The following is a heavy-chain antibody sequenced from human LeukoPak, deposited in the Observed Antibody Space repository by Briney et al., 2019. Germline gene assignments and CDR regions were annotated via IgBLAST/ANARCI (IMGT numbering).Heavy chain of an antibody. Sequence: GSLRLSCAASGFTFSSYWMHWVRQAPGKGLVWIGYISDSGSTNYNPSLKSRVTISVDTSNNQFSLRLSSVTAAGTAVYFCARDYPHYYGSGRRASLYYYGLDVWGQGTTVTVSS. CDR3: ARDYPHYYGSGRRASLYYYGLDV. V-gene: IGHV4-59*01. J-gene: IGHJ6*02. D-gene: IGHD3-10*01. CDR2: ISDSGST. CDR1: GFTFSSYW.